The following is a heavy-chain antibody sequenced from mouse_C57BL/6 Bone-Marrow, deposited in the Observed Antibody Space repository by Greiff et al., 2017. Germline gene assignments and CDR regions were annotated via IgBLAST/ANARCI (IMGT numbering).Heavy chain of an antibody. V-gene: IGHV1-69*01. CDR2: IDPSDSYT. D-gene: IGHD1-1*01. Sequence: QVQLQQSGAELVMPGASVKLSCKASGYTFTSYWMHWVKQRPGQGLEWIGEIDPSDSYTNYNQKFKGKSTLTVYKSSSTAYMQLSSLTSEDSAVYYCAREGYYYGSTGFDYWGQGTTLTVSS. J-gene: IGHJ2*01. CDR3: AREGYYYGSTGFDY. CDR1: GYTFTSYW.